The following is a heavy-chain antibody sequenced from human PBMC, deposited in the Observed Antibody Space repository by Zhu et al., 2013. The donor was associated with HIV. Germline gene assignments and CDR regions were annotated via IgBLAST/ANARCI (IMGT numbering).Heavy chain of an antibody. CDR1: GGSISSYY. D-gene: IGHD1-26*01. J-gene: IGHJ6*03. Sequence: QVQLQESGPGLVKPSETLSLTCTVSGGSISSYYWSWIRQPPGKGLEWIGYIYYSGSTNYNPSLKSRVTISVDTSKNQFSLKLSSVTAADTAVYYCARGGRGDYYYMDVWGKGTTVTVSS. CDR2: IYYSGST. CDR3: ARGGRGDYYYMDV. V-gene: IGHV4-59*01.